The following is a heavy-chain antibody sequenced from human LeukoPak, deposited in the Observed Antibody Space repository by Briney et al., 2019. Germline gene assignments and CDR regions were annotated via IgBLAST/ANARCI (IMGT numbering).Heavy chain of an antibody. CDR3: ARVYDSSGALDAFDI. CDR1: GGSISSYY. Sequence: SATLSLTCTVSGGSISSYYWSWIRQPPGKGLEWIGYIYYSGSTNYNPSLKSRVTISVDTSKNQFSLKLSSVTAADTAVYYCARVYDSSGALDAFDIWGQGTMVTVSS. V-gene: IGHV4-59*01. D-gene: IGHD3-22*01. J-gene: IGHJ3*02. CDR2: IYYSGST.